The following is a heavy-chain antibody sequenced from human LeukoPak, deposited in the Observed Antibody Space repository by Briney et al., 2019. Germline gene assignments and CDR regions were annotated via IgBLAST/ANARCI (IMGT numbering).Heavy chain of an antibody. V-gene: IGHV4-39*01. Sequence: SETLSLTCAVSGGSISSRSNYWGWIRQPPGKGLEWIGSIYYSGSTYYKPSLESRVTISVDTSKNQFSLKLSSVTAADTAVYYCARQINPWGAVAAFSGTNFDYWGQGTLVTVSS. J-gene: IGHJ4*02. D-gene: IGHD6-19*01. CDR1: GGSISSRSNY. CDR2: IYYSGST. CDR3: ARQINPWGAVAAFSGTNFDY.